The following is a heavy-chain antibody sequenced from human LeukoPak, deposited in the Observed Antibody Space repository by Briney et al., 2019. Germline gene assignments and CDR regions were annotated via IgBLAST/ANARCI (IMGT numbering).Heavy chain of an antibody. D-gene: IGHD5-24*01. Sequence: GRSLRLSCAASGFTFSSYAMHWVRQAPGKGLEWVAVISYDGSNKYYADSVKGRFTISRDNSKNTLYLQMNSLRAEDTAVYYCARGLSVEMATIYAYWGQGTLVTVSS. CDR2: ISYDGSNK. CDR3: ARGLSVEMATIYAY. CDR1: GFTFSSYA. V-gene: IGHV3-30*01. J-gene: IGHJ4*02.